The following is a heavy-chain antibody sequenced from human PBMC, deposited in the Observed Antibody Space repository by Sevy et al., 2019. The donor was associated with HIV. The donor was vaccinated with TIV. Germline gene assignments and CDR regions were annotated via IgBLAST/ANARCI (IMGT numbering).Heavy chain of an antibody. V-gene: IGHV3-7*03. J-gene: IGHJ4*02. Sequence: GGSLRLSCATSGFTFSNYWMTWVRHTPGKGLEWVANIKPDGSEQYYADSVKGRFTISRDNAKDSLYLQVSSLRAEDTALYYCVRGGVSAPLSGGNYWGQGALVTVSS. CDR3: VRGGVSAPLSGGNY. CDR2: IKPDGSEQ. D-gene: IGHD2-15*01. CDR1: GFTFSNYW.